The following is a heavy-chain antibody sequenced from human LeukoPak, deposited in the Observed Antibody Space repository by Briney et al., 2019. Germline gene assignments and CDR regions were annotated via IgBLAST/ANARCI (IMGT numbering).Heavy chain of an antibody. CDR1: GFMFGEYS. CDR2: IRSKTYGGTA. CDR3: TSPEGGTYYFDY. V-gene: IGHV3-49*04. Sequence: GGSLRLSCADSGFMFGEYSISWVRQAPGKGLEWVGFIRSKTYGGTAQYAPSVKGRFTISRDDSRSSAYLQMNNLKTEDTAVYFCTSPEGGTYYFDYWGQGTLVTVSS. D-gene: IGHD1-26*01. J-gene: IGHJ4*02.